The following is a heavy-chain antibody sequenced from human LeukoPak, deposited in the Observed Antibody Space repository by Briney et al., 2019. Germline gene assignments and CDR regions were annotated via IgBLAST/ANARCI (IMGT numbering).Heavy chain of an antibody. D-gene: IGHD1-7*01. Sequence: SETLSLTCTVSGVSISSYSWSWIRQPAGKGLDWIGRIYTSGSTNYNPSLKSRVTMSVDTSKNQFSLKLSSVTAADTAVYYCARVNWNYSIGYWGQGTLVTVSS. CDR3: ARVNWNYSIGY. J-gene: IGHJ4*02. CDR1: GVSISSYS. CDR2: IYTSGST. V-gene: IGHV4-4*07.